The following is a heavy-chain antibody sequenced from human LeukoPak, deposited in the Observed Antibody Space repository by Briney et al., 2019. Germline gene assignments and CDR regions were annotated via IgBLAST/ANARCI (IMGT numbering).Heavy chain of an antibody. V-gene: IGHV3-30*03. CDR2: ISYDGSNK. Sequence: PGRSLRLSCAASGFTFSSYGMHWVRQAPGKGLEWVTIISYDGSNKYYADSVKGRFTISRDNSKNTLYLQMNSLRAEDTAVYYCARDGVVAPSYFDYWGQGTLVTVSS. J-gene: IGHJ4*02. CDR3: ARDGVVAPSYFDY. CDR1: GFTFSSYG. D-gene: IGHD3-22*01.